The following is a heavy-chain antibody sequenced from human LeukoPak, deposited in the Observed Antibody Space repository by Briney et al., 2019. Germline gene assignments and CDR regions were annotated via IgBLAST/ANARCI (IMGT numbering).Heavy chain of an antibody. J-gene: IGHJ4*02. Sequence: GGSLRLSCAASRFTFRNHWMHWVRQAPGKGLVWVARINSDGSDTSHADSVEVRFTISRDNTKDTLYLQMSRLRVEDTAVYYCARNNWGIDYWGQGTLVAVSS. D-gene: IGHD7-27*01. CDR1: RFTFRNHW. CDR3: ARNNWGIDY. V-gene: IGHV3-74*01. CDR2: INSDGSDT.